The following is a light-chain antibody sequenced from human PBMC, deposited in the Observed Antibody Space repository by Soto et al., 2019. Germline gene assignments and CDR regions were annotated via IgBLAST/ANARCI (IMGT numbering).Light chain of an antibody. CDR2: DVS. CDR1: SSDVGDYNY. Sequence: QSLLTQPASVSGSPGQSITISCIGTSSDVGDYNYVSWYQRQPGKPPQLIIFDVSTRPSGVSDRFSGSKSGNTASLTISGLQADDEADYFCTSYSTSTIPYVFGSGTKVTVL. J-gene: IGLJ1*01. CDR3: TSYSTSTIPYV. V-gene: IGLV2-14*03.